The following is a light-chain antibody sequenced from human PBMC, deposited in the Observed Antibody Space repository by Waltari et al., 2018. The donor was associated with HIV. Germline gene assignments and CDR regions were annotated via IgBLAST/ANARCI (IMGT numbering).Light chain of an antibody. CDR1: SSNIGLNT. J-gene: IGLJ2*01. Sequence: QSVLTQPPSASGTPGQRVTISCSGSSSNIGLNTVNWYLPLPGTAPNLLIYNNAQRPAGVPDRFSGSKSGTSASLAITGLQSDDEADYYCAAWDDSLNGHVVFGGGTKLTVL. CDR2: NNA. CDR3: AAWDDSLNGHVV. V-gene: IGLV1-44*01.